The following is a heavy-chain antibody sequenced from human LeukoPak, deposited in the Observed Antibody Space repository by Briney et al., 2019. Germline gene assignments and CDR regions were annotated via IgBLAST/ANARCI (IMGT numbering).Heavy chain of an antibody. Sequence: SVKVSCKASGYTFTSYAISWVRQAPGQGLEWMGGIIPIFGTANYAQKFQGRVTITADESTSTAYMELSSLRSEDTAVYYCARYYYDSSGYYLFDYWGQGTLVTVSS. CDR2: IIPIFGTA. D-gene: IGHD3-22*01. V-gene: IGHV1-69*13. CDR3: ARYYYDSSGYYLFDY. CDR1: GYTFTSYA. J-gene: IGHJ4*02.